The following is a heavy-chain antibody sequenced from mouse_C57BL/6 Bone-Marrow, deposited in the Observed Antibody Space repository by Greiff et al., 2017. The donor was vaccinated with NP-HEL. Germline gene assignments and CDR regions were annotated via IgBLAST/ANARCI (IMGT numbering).Heavy chain of an antibody. Sequence: QVQLQQSGPVLVKPGASVTISCKASCYAFSSSWMNWVQQRPGKGLEWIGRIYPGDGATNYNGTFKGPATLTADPSSSTAYMQHSSLTSEDAAVYFCARSYGRGDYWGKGTTLTVSS. CDR2: IYPGDGAT. CDR3: ARSYGRGDY. D-gene: IGHD2-1*01. J-gene: IGHJ2*01. V-gene: IGHV1-82*01. CDR1: CYAFSSSW.